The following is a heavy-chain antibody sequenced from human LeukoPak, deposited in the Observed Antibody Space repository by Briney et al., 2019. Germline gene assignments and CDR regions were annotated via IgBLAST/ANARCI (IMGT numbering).Heavy chain of an antibody. V-gene: IGHV1-69*06. D-gene: IGHD6-13*01. CDR3: ATVFQQRGYYYMDV. CDR2: IIPIFGTA. J-gene: IGHJ6*03. Sequence: ASVKVSCKASGGTFSSYAISWVRQAPGQGLEWMGGIIPIFGTANYAQNFQGRVIMTEDTSTDTAYMELSSLKSEDTGVYYCATVFQQRGYYYMDVWGKGTTVTVSS. CDR1: GGTFSSYA.